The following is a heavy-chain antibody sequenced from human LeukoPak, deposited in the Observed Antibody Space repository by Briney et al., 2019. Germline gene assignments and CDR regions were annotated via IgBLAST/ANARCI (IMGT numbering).Heavy chain of an antibody. CDR1: GFIFSTSG. CDR3: AKDGMYSSSSSYYFDY. J-gene: IGHJ4*02. V-gene: IGHV3-30*18. CDR2: ISYDGNNK. D-gene: IGHD6-6*01. Sequence: GGSLRLSCAASGFIFSTSGMHWVRQAPGKGLEWMAVISYDGNNKYYADSVKGRFTISRDYSKNTLYLQMNSLRAEDTAVYYCAKDGMYSSSSSYYFDYWGQGTLVTVSS.